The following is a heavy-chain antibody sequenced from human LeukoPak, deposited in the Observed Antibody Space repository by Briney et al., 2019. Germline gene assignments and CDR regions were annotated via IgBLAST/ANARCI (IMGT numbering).Heavy chain of an antibody. J-gene: IGHJ4*02. V-gene: IGHV1-2*02. D-gene: IGHD3-3*01. CDR2: INPNSGGT. Sequence: ASVKVSCKASGYTFTGYYMHWVRQAPGQGLEWMGWINPNSGGTNYAQKFQGRVTMTRDTSINTAYMEPSRLRSDDTAVYYCARDESITIFGVVPLDYWGQGTLVTVSS. CDR3: ARDESITIFGVVPLDY. CDR1: GYTFTGYY.